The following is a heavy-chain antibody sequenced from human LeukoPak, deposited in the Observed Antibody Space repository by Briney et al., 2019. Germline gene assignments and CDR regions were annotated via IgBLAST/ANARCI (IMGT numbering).Heavy chain of an antibody. V-gene: IGHV3-33*01. CDR2: IWNDGSNK. J-gene: IGHJ6*03. CDR3: GTPQSPSRGFYMDV. CDR1: GFTLSTYG. Sequence: GRSLRLSCAASGFTLSTYGMYWVRQAPGKGLEWVAVIWNDGSNKHYADSVRGRFTISRDNSRNTLYLQMNSLRAEDTAVYYCGTPQSPSRGFYMDVWGKGTTVTVSS.